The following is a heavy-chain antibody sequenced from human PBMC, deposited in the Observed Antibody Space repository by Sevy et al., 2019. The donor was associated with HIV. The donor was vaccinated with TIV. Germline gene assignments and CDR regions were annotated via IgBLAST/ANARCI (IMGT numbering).Heavy chain of an antibody. J-gene: IGHJ4*02. Sequence: GGSLRLSCIASGFTFSNYEMNWVRQAPGKGLEWVSYITSSGSTIYYADSVKGRFTISRDNGKNSLYLQMNSLRAEDTAVYYCARATYYYDISGPYFFDFWGQGTLVTVSS. CDR3: ARATYYYDISGPYFFDF. V-gene: IGHV3-48*03. D-gene: IGHD3-22*01. CDR1: GFTFSNYE. CDR2: ITSSGSTI.